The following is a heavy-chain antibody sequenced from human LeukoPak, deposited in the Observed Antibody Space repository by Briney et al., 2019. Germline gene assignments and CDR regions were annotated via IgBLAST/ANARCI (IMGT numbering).Heavy chain of an antibody. CDR3: ARDAVDTANAV. CDR1: GFTVSGNY. D-gene: IGHD5-18*01. V-gene: IGHV3-74*01. Sequence: GGSLRLSCAASGFTVSGNYMNWVRQAPGKGLVWVSHINSDGSITSYADSVKGRFTISRDNAKNTLYLQMNSLRAEDTAVYYCARDAVDTANAVWGQGTTVTVSS. CDR2: INSDGSIT. J-gene: IGHJ6*02.